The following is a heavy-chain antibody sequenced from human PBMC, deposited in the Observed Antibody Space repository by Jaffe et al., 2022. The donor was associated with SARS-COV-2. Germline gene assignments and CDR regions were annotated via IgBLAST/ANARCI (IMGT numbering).Heavy chain of an antibody. CDR1: GGSFSGYY. CDR3: ARVYCSRTSCYFDWFDP. J-gene: IGHJ5*02. V-gene: IGHV4-34*01. CDR2: INHSGNT. Sequence: QVHLQQWGAGLLKPSETLSLTCAVYGGSFSGYYWSWIRQPPGKGLEWIGEINHSGNTNYNPSLRSRVTMLLDTPKNQFSLKLSSVTAADTAVYYCARVYCSRTSCYFDWFDPWGQGTLVTVSS. D-gene: IGHD2-2*01.